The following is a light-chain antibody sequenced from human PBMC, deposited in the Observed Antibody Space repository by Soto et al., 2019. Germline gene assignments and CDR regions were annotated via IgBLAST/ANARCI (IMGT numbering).Light chain of an antibody. J-gene: IGKJ4*01. V-gene: IGKV1-9*01. CDR3: QQLNSYPL. CDR2: AAS. Sequence: DIQSTQYPSTLSASVGDRVTITCRASQSISSYLAWYQQKPGKAPKLLIYAASTLQSGVPSRFSGSGSGTEFTLTSSSLQPEDFATYYCQQLNSYPLFGGGTKVDI. CDR1: QSISSY.